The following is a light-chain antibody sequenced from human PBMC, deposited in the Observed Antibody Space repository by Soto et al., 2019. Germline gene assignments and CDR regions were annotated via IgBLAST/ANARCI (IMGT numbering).Light chain of an antibody. CDR3: QQYSSFSRT. J-gene: IGKJ5*01. CDR2: DAS. Sequence: DIKMTQSPSTVSASVGDRVSITCRASQTISSWLAWYQPKPGKAPELLIYDASTLESGVPSRFSGSGSGTEFSLTISSLQPDDFATFDCQQYSSFSRTFGQGTRLEIK. CDR1: QTISSW. V-gene: IGKV1-5*01.